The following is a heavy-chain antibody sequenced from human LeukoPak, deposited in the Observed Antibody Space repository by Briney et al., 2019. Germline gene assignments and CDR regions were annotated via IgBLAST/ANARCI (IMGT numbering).Heavy chain of an antibody. J-gene: IGHJ6*02. CDR3: AREAAMVTNYYYGMDV. V-gene: IGHV7-4-1*02. CDR2: INTNTGNP. Sequence: ASVKVSCKASGYTFTSYAMNWVRQAPGQGLEWMGWINTNTGNPTYAQGFTGRFVFSLDTSVSTAYLQISSLKAEDTAVYYCAREAAMVTNYYYGMDVWGQGTTVTVSS. D-gene: IGHD5-18*01. CDR1: GYTFTSYA.